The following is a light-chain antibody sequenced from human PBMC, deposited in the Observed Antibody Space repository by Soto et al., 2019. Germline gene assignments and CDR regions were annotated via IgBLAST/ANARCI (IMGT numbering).Light chain of an antibody. CDR1: QSVSSD. Sequence: EIVMTQPPHTLSVSPGERATLSCRASQSVSSDLAWYQQKPGQAPRLLIYDASTRATGISARFSGSGSGTEFTLTISSLQSEDFAFYYCQQYNKWPWTFGQGTKVDIK. J-gene: IGKJ1*01. V-gene: IGKV3-15*01. CDR2: DAS. CDR3: QQYNKWPWT.